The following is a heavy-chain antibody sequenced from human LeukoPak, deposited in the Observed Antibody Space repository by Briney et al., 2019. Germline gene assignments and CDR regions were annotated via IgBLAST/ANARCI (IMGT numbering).Heavy chain of an antibody. Sequence: GGSLRLSCAASGFTFDDYAMHWVRQAPGKGLEWVSGISWNSGSIGYADSVKGRFTISRDNAKNSLYLQMNSLRAEDTALYYCAKEKGNGIYSGSYDYWGQGTLVTVSS. D-gene: IGHD1-26*01. CDR2: ISWNSGSI. V-gene: IGHV3-9*01. CDR1: GFTFDDYA. J-gene: IGHJ4*02. CDR3: AKEKGNGIYSGSYDY.